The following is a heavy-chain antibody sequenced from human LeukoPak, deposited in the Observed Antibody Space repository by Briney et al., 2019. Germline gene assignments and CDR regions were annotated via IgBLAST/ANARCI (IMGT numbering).Heavy chain of an antibody. J-gene: IGHJ4*02. Sequence: GGSLRLSCAASGFTFDDYTMHWVRQAPGKGLEWVSLISWDGGSTYYADSVKGRFTISRDNSKNSLYLQMNSLKTEDTAVYYCSSQEYRSGWYEPRWGQGTLVTVSS. V-gene: IGHV3-43*01. CDR1: GFTFDDYT. CDR2: ISWDGGST. D-gene: IGHD6-19*01. CDR3: SSQEYRSGWYEPR.